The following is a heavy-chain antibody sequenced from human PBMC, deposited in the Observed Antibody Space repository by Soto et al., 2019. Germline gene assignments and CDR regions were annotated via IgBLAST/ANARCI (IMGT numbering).Heavy chain of an antibody. Sequence: QVQLVESGGGVVQPGRSLRLSCAASGFTFSSYGMHWVRQAPGKGLEWVAVTSYDGSNKYYADSVKGRFTISRDNSKNTLYLQMNSLRAEDTAVYYCAKDGYCSSTSCWEYYYGMDVWGQGTTVTVSS. D-gene: IGHD2-2*03. CDR2: TSYDGSNK. CDR1: GFTFSSYG. V-gene: IGHV3-30*18. CDR3: AKDGYCSSTSCWEYYYGMDV. J-gene: IGHJ6*02.